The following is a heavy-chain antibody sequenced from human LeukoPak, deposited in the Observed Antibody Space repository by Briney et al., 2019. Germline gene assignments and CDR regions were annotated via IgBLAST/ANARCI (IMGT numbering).Heavy chain of an antibody. Sequence: PGASVKVSCKASGYTFTSYDINWVRQAPGQGLEWMGWMNPNSGNTGYAQKFQGRVTMTRNTPISTAYMELSSLRSEDTAVYYCATVLRGYCSSTSCYTGYYYYYGMDVWGQGTTVTVSS. V-gene: IGHV1-8*01. CDR3: ATVLRGYCSSTSCYTGYYYYYGMDV. CDR1: GYTFTSYD. D-gene: IGHD2-2*02. J-gene: IGHJ6*02. CDR2: MNPNSGNT.